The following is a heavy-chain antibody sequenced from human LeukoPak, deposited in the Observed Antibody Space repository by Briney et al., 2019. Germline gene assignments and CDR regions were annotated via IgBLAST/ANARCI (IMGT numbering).Heavy chain of an antibody. V-gene: IGHV4-34*01. Sequence: SETLSLTCAVYGGSFSGYYWSWIRQPPGKGLEWIGEINHSGSTNYNPSLKSRVTISVDTSKNQFSLKLSSVTAADTAVYYCARGQRIVVVPAARREWFDPRGQGTLVTVSS. CDR2: INHSGST. D-gene: IGHD2-2*01. CDR1: GGSFSGYY. CDR3: ARGQRIVVVPAARREWFDP. J-gene: IGHJ5*02.